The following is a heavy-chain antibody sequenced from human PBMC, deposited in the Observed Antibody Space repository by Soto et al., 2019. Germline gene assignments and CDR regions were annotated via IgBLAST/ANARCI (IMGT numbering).Heavy chain of an antibody. Sequence: PGESLKISCQGPEYTFTHHWVGWVRQMPGRGLEWMGLIYPHDSDTRYSPSFQGQVVISADRSTNTAYLQWASLKASDTGMYYCARLVRPAFDIWGQGTMVTVSS. CDR1: EYTFTHHW. J-gene: IGHJ3*02. V-gene: IGHV5-51*01. CDR3: ARLVRPAFDI. CDR2: IYPHDSDT.